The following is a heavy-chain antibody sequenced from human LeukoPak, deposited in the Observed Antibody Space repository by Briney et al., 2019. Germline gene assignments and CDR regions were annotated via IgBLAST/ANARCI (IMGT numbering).Heavy chain of an antibody. J-gene: IGHJ4*02. CDR3: ARDSVLLWFGEFLFDY. D-gene: IGHD3-10*01. CDR1: GYTFIGYY. CDR2: INPNSGGT. V-gene: IGHV1-2*02. Sequence: ASVKVSCKASGYTFIGYYMHWVRQAPGQGLEWMGWINPNSGGTNYAQKFQGRVTMTRDTSISTAYMELSRLRSDDTAVYYCARDSVLLWFGEFLFDYWGQGTLVTVSS.